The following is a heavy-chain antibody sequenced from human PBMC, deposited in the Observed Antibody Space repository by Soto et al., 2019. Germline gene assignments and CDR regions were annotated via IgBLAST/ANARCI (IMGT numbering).Heavy chain of an antibody. D-gene: IGHD3-9*01. J-gene: IGHJ6*02. Sequence: ASVKVSCKASGYTFSSYGISWVRQAPGQGLEWMGWISAYNGNTNYAQKLQGRVTMTTDTSTSTAYMELRSLRSDDTAVYYCARYDRGYDILTGYYLDYYGMDVWGQGTTVTVSS. CDR1: GYTFSSYG. CDR2: ISAYNGNT. V-gene: IGHV1-18*01. CDR3: ARYDRGYDILTGYYLDYYGMDV.